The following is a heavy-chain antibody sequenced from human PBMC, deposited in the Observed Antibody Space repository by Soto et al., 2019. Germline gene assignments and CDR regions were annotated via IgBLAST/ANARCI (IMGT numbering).Heavy chain of an antibody. D-gene: IGHD2-2*01. J-gene: IGHJ4*02. V-gene: IGHV4-59*08. CDR2: FSYSEST. CDR3: ARGQLTEPYYFDY. Sequence: PSETLSLTCTVSGGSISSYYWSWIRQPPGKGLEWIGYFSYSESTNYNPSLNSRVTILIDTSKNQFSLKLSSVTAADTAVYYCARGQLTEPYYFDYWGQGTLVTVSS. CDR1: GGSISSYY.